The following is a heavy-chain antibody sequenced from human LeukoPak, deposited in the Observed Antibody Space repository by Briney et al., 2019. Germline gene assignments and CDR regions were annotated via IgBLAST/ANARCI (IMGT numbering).Heavy chain of an antibody. J-gene: IGHJ4*02. CDR2: IRYDGSNK. CDR3: AKDNGDVVVTAMSDY. CDR1: GFTFSSYG. Sequence: PGGSLRLSCAASGFTFSSYGMHWVRQAPGKGLEWVAFIRYDGSNKYYADSVKGRFTISRDNSKNTLYLQMNSLRAEDTAVYYCAKDNGDVVVTAMSDYWGQGTLVTVSS. V-gene: IGHV3-30*02. D-gene: IGHD2-21*02.